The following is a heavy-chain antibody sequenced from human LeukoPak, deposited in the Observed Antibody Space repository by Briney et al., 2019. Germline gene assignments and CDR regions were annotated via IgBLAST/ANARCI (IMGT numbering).Heavy chain of an antibody. V-gene: IGHV1-18*01. Sequence: ASVKVSCKASGYTFTSYGISWVRQAPGQGLEWMGWISAYNGNTNYAQKLQGRVTMTTDTSTSTAYMELRSLRSDDTAVYYCARALTFGGVIWNWFDPWGQGTLVTVSS. CDR2: ISAYNGNT. CDR3: ARALTFGGVIWNWFDP. J-gene: IGHJ5*02. CDR1: GYTFTSYG. D-gene: IGHD3-16*02.